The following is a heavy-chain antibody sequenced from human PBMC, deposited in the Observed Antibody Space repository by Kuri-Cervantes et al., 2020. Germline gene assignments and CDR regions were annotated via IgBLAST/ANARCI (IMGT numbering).Heavy chain of an antibody. D-gene: IGHD6-13*01. CDR3: AKGAAAGTNY. Sequence: GGSLRLSCAASGFTFSSYGMHWVRQAPGKGREWVAVIWYDGSNKYYADSVKGQFTISRDNSKNTLYLQMNSLRAEDTAVYYCAKGAAAGTNYWGQGTLVTVSS. J-gene: IGHJ4*02. V-gene: IGHV3-33*06. CDR2: IWYDGSNK. CDR1: GFTFSSYG.